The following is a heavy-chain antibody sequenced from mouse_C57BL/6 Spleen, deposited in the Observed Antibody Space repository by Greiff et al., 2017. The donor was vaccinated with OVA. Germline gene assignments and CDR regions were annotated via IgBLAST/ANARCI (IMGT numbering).Heavy chain of an antibody. V-gene: IGHV1-42*01. J-gene: IGHJ3*01. CDR2: INPSTGGT. CDR1: GYSFTGYY. Sequence: EVQVVESGPELVKPGASVKISCKASGYSFTGYYMNWVKQSPEKSLEWIGEINPSTGGTTYNQKFKAKATLTVDKSSSTAYMQLKSLTSEDSAVYYCARYGAYWGQGTLVTVSA. D-gene: IGHD1-1*01. CDR3: ARYGAY.